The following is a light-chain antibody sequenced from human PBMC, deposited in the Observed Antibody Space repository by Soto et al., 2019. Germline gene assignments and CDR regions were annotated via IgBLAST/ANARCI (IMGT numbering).Light chain of an antibody. J-gene: IGKJ5*01. Sequence: EIVLTQSPGTLSLSPGERATLSCRASQSVISSYLAWYQQKPGQAPRLLMYGASSRATGIPARFSGSGSGTDFTLTISSLEPEDSAVYYCQQRSNWPPITFGQGTRLEL. CDR1: QSVISSY. CDR3: QQRSNWPPIT. CDR2: GAS. V-gene: IGKV3D-20*02.